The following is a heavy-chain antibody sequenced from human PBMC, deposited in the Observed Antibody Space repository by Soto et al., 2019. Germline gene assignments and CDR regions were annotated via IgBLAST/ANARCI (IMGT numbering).Heavy chain of an antibody. V-gene: IGHV5-51*01. J-gene: IGHJ4*02. CDR1: GYSFSSYW. CDR2: IYPSDSDT. D-gene: IGHD2-2*01. CDR3: ALYCITITCYRLSDY. Sequence: GESLKISCKGSGYSFSSYWIGWVRQMSGEGLEWMGIIYPSDSDTRYSPSFQGQVTISRDNSKNTLYLQMNSLRAEDTAMYYCALYCITITCYRLSDYWGQGTLVTVSS.